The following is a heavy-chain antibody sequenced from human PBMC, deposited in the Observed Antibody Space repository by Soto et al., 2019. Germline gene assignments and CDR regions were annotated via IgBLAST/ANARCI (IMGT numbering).Heavy chain of an antibody. V-gene: IGHV1-3*05. CDR1: GYTFTSYD. Sequence: QVQLVQSGAEEKKPGASVKVSCKASGYTFTSYDMHWVRQAPGQRLEWMGWINAGNGNTKYSQKCQGRVTITRDTSASTAYMELSSLRSEDTAVYYCARSIVVVTALDYWGQGTLVTVSS. J-gene: IGHJ4*02. D-gene: IGHD2-21*02. CDR2: INAGNGNT. CDR3: ARSIVVVTALDY.